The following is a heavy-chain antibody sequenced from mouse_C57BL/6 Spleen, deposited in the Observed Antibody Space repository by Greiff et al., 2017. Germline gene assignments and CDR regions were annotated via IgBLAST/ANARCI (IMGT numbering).Heavy chain of an antibody. CDR3: ARSLLRGTWFAY. CDR1: GYAFTNYL. V-gene: IGHV1-54*01. J-gene: IGHJ3*01. CDR2: INPGRGGT. Sequence: VQLQQSGAELVRPGTSVKVSCKASGYAFTNYLIEWVKQRPGQGLEWIGVINPGRGGTNYNEKFKGKATLTADKSSSTAYMQLSSLTSEDSAVFFCARSLLRGTWFAYWGQGTLVTVSA. D-gene: IGHD1-2*01.